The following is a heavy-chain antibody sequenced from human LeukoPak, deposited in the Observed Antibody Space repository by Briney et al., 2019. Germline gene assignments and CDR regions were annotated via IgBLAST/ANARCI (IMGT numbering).Heavy chain of an antibody. Sequence: ASVKVSCKASGYTFTSFGINWVRQAPGQGLEWMGIINPSGGSTSYAQKFQGRVTMTRDTSTSTVYMELSSLRSEDTAVYYCARGSGWSAFDIWGQGTMVTVSS. CDR2: INPSGGST. V-gene: IGHV1-46*01. J-gene: IGHJ3*02. CDR3: ARGSGWSAFDI. CDR1: GYTFTSFG. D-gene: IGHD6-19*01.